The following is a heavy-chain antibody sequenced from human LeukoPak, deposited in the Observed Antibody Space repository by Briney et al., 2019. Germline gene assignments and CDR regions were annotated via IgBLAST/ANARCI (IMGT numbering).Heavy chain of an antibody. V-gene: IGHV4-31*03. CDR3: AVTSSTSAYFDY. J-gene: IGHJ4*02. CDR2: IYYSGST. Sequence: SQTLSLTCTVSGGSISSGGHYWSWIRQHPGKGLEWIGYIYYSGSTYYNPSLKSRVTISVDTSKNQFSLKLSSVTAADTAVYYCAVTSSTSAYFDYWGQGTLVTVSS. CDR1: GGSISSGGHY. D-gene: IGHD2-2*01.